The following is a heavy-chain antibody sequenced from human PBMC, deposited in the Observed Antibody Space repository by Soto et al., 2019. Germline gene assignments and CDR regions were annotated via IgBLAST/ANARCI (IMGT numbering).Heavy chain of an antibody. CDR3: ARGVWGVLGIYPTLDSCDP. CDR2: IYYTGLA. V-gene: IGHV4-59*11. J-gene: IGHJ5*02. Sequence: SETLSLTCTVSAGSIISHHWSWIRQPPGKGLEYIGYIYYTGLANYNPSVQRLVTISVDTPKNQFSLRLTSVSAPDTAVYYCARGVWGVLGIYPTLDSCDPWHQGALVTVSS. CDR1: AGSIISHH. D-gene: IGHD3-16*02.